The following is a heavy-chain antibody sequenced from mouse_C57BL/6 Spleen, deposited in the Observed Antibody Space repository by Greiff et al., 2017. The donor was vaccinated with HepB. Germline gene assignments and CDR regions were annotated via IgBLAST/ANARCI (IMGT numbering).Heavy chain of an antibody. CDR1: GFTFSDYG. CDR2: ISSGSSTI. CDR3: ARVGYYGNYEVFDY. D-gene: IGHD2-1*01. J-gene: IGHJ2*01. Sequence: EVQLVESGGGLVKPGGSLKLSCAASGFTFSDYGMHWVRQAPEKGLEWVAYISSGSSTIYYADTVKGRFTISRDNAKNTLFLQMTSLRSEDTAMYYCARVGYYGNYEVFDYWGQGTTLTVSS. V-gene: IGHV5-17*01.